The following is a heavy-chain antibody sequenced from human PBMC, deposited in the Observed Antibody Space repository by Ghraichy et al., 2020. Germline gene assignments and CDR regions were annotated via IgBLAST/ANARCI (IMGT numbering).Heavy chain of an antibody. Sequence: SVKVSCKASGGTFSSYAISWVRQAPGQGLEWMGGIIPIFGTANYAQKFQGRVTITADESTSTAYMELSSLRSEDTAVYYCARVVRFLEWLPIQSYYYYYGMDVWGQGTTVTVSS. D-gene: IGHD3-3*01. V-gene: IGHV1-69*13. CDR3: ARVVRFLEWLPIQSYYYYYGMDV. J-gene: IGHJ6*02. CDR1: GGTFSSYA. CDR2: IIPIFGTA.